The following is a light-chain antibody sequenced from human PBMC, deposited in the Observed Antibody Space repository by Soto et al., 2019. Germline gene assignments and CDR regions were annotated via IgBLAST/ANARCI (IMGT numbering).Light chain of an antibody. CDR3: KSYAGSNTYV. J-gene: IGLJ1*01. CDR2: EVN. V-gene: IGLV2-8*01. CDR1: SGDVGSYKY. Sequence: QSALTQPASVSGSPGQSISVSCTGSSGDVGSYKYVSWYQQHPGKAPKLIIYEVNKRPSGVPDRFSGSKSGNTASLTVSGLQAADEADYFCKSYAGSNTYVFGSGTKLTVL.